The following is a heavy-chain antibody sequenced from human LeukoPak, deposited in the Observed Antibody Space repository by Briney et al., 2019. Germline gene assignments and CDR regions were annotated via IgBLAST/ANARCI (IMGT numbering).Heavy chain of an antibody. CDR1: GYSFTSYW. CDR2: IYPGDSDT. V-gene: IGHV5-51*01. CDR3: ARHKGRGSSSSRAFDI. D-gene: IGHD6-6*01. J-gene: IGHJ3*02. Sequence: GESLKISCKGSGYSFTSYWIGWVRQMPGKGLEWMGIIYPGDSDTRYSPSFQGQVTISADKSISTAYLQWSSLKASDTAMYYCARHKGRGSSSSRAFDIWGQGTMVTVSS.